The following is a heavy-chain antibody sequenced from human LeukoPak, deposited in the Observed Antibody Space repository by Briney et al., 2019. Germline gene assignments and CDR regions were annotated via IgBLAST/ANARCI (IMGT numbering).Heavy chain of an antibody. V-gene: IGHV1-46*01. CDR1: GYTFTGYY. Sequence: ASVKVSCKASGYTFTGYYMHWVRQAPGQGLEWMGIINPSGGSTSYAQKFQGRVTMTRDTSTSTVYMELSSLRSEDTAVYYCARDVGQQLVSDYFDYWGQGTLVTVSS. CDR3: ARDVGQQLVSDYFDY. D-gene: IGHD6-13*01. J-gene: IGHJ4*02. CDR2: INPSGGST.